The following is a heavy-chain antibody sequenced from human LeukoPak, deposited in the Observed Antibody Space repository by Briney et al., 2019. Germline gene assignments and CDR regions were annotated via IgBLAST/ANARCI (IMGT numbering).Heavy chain of an antibody. J-gene: IGHJ6*02. Sequence: QSGGSLRLSCAASGFTFSSYAMSWVRQAPGKGLEWVSAISGSGGSTYYADSVKGRFTISRDNSKNTLYLQMNSLRAEDTAVYYCAKDPHSGYDRYYYYSMDVWGQGTTVTVSS. V-gene: IGHV3-23*01. CDR1: GFTFSSYA. D-gene: IGHD5-12*01. CDR2: ISGSGGST. CDR3: AKDPHSGYDRYYYYSMDV.